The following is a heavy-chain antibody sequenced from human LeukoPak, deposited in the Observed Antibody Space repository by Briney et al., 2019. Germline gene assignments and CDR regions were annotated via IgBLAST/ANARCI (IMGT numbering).Heavy chain of an antibody. CDR1: RNSFISYW. J-gene: IGHJ3*02. D-gene: IGHD1-7*01. CDR3: ARRNYDAFDI. CDR2: IYPGDSDT. V-gene: IGHV5-51*01. Sequence: GESLKISCKDSRNSFISYWIGWVRQMPGKGLEWMGIIYPGDSDTRYSPSFQGQVTISADKSISTAYLQWSSLKASDTATYYCARRNYDAFDIWGQGTMVTVSS.